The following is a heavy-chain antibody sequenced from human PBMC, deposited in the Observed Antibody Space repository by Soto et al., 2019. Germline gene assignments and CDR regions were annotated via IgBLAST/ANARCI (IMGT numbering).Heavy chain of an antibody. D-gene: IGHD6-19*01. CDR3: AKGGRQWLVTSDFNY. CDR1: GFTFSDYA. CDR2: VSDDGRNT. V-gene: IGHV3-30*18. Sequence: VQLLESGGGVVQPGRSLRLSCAASGFTFSDYAMHWVRQAPGKGLEWVAVVSDDGRNTHYADSVKGRFTISRDSSKNPDSMEMTRLRAEDTAVYYCAKGGRQWLVTSDFNYWGQGALVTVSS. J-gene: IGHJ4*02.